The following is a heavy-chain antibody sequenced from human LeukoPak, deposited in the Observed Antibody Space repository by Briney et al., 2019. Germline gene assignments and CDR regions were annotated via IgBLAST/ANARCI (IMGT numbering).Heavy chain of an antibody. V-gene: IGHV4-39*01. J-gene: IGHJ4*02. D-gene: IGHD2/OR15-2a*01. CDR1: GDSINSRGYY. CDR2: IYYSGST. Sequence: SETLSLTCTVSGDSINSRGYYWGWIRQPPGKGLEWIGSIYYSGSTYYNPSLKSRVTISVDTSKTQFSLKLTSVTAADTAVYFCARHPFSSPFDYWGQGTLVTVSS. CDR3: ARHPFSSPFDY.